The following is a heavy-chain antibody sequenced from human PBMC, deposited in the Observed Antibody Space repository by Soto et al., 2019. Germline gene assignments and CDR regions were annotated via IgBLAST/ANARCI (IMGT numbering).Heavy chain of an antibody. CDR3: ARFGGGMDV. Sequence: LRKTLSLTCAVSGGSISGINWWYWVRQPPGKGLEWIGEIYHSGSTHYNPSLKSRVTISVDKSKNQFSLNLSSVTAADTAVYYCARFGGGMDVWGQGTTVTVSS. D-gene: IGHD3-10*01. J-gene: IGHJ6*02. V-gene: IGHV4-4*03. CDR1: GGSISGINW. CDR2: IYHSGST.